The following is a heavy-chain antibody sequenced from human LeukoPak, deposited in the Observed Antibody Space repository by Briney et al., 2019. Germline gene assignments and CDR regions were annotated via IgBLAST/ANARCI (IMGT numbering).Heavy chain of an antibody. Sequence: PGGSLRLSCAASGFTFSNYWMSWVRQAPGKGLEWVAKIKQDGSEKYYVDSVKGRFTISRDNAKNSLYLQMNSLRAEDTAVYYCARGYCSGGSCSKYDYWGQGTLVTVSS. CDR2: IKQDGSEK. D-gene: IGHD2-15*01. J-gene: IGHJ4*02. CDR1: GFTFSNYW. V-gene: IGHV3-7*01. CDR3: ARGYCSGGSCSKYDY.